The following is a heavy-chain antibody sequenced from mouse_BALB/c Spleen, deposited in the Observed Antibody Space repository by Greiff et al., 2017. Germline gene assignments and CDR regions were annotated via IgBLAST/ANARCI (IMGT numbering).Heavy chain of an antibody. Sequence: VQLKESGPELVKPGASVKISCKASGYAFSSSWMNWVKQRPGQGLEWIGRIYPGDGDTNYNGKFKGKATLTADKSSSTAYMQLSSLTSVDSAVYFCARGAMDYWGQGTSVTVSS. V-gene: IGHV1-82*01. J-gene: IGHJ4*01. CDR2: IYPGDGDT. CDR3: ARGAMDY. CDR1: GYAFSSSW.